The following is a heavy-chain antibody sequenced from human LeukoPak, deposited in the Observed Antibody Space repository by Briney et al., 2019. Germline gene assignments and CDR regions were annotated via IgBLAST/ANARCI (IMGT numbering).Heavy chain of an antibody. CDR1: GYTLTELS. CDR2: FDPEDGET. CDR3: ATNAEVGATRNFDY. J-gene: IGHJ4*02. V-gene: IGHV1-24*01. D-gene: IGHD1-26*01. Sequence: GASVKVSCKVSGYTLTELSMHWVRQAPGKGLEWMGGFDPEDGETIYAQKFQGRVTMTEDTSTDTAYMELSSLRPEDTAVYYCATNAEVGATRNFDYWGQGTLVTVSS.